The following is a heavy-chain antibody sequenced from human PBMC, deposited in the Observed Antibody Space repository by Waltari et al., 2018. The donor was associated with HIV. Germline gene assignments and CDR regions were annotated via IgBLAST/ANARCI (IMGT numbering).Heavy chain of an antibody. CDR1: GFTFRTFW. CDR2: IKQDGSEK. V-gene: IGHV3-7*01. CDR3: ASPSIRAGMDV. J-gene: IGHJ6*02. D-gene: IGHD2-2*02. Sequence: EVQLVESGGGLVQPGGSLRLACAASGFTFRTFWMSWVRQAPGKGLEWLANIKQDGSEKYYVDSVKGRFTISRDNAKNSLYLQMNSLRAEDTAVYYCASPSIRAGMDVWGQGTTVTVSS.